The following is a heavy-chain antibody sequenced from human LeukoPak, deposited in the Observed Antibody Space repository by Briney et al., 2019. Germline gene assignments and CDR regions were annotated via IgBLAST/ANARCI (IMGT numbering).Heavy chain of an antibody. J-gene: IGHJ4*02. Sequence: GGSLRLSCAASGFTFSSYGMHWVRQAPGKGLEWVAVIWYDGSNKYYADSVKGRFTISRDNSKNTLYLQMNSLRAEDTAVYYCARGYCSGGSFYSNDYWGQGTLVTVSS. CDR1: GFTFSSYG. CDR3: ARGYCSGGSFYSNDY. V-gene: IGHV3-33*08. CDR2: IWYDGSNK. D-gene: IGHD2-15*01.